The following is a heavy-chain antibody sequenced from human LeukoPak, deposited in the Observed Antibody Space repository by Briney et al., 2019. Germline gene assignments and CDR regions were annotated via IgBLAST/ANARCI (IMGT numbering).Heavy chain of an antibody. CDR1: GFTFSNYA. Sequence: GGSLRLSCAASGFTFSNYAMSWVRQAPGKGLQWVSSISGGGVAIYYADSVKGRFTISRDNSKNTLYLQMNSLRAEDTAVYYCAKDGFDYYDSSGYYYFNYWGQGTLVTVSS. CDR2: ISGGGVAI. V-gene: IGHV3-23*01. J-gene: IGHJ4*02. CDR3: AKDGFDYYDSSGYYYFNY. D-gene: IGHD3-22*01.